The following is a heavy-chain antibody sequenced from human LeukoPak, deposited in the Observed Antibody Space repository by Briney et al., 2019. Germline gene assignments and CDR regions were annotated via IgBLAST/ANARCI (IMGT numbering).Heavy chain of an antibody. V-gene: IGHV3-21*01. CDR2: ISSSSSYI. J-gene: IGHJ4*02. D-gene: IGHD2-2*01. Sequence: TGGSLRLSCAASGFTFSRYSMNWVRQAPGKGLEWVSSISSSSSYIYYADSVKGRFTISRDNAKNSLYLQMNSLRAEDTAVYYCARDTIVVPAVIDYWGQGTLVAVSS. CDR3: ARDTIVVPAVIDY. CDR1: GFTFSRYS.